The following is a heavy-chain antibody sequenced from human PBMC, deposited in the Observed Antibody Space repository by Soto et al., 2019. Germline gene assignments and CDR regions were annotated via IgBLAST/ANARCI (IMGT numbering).Heavy chain of an antibody. Sequence: QVQLVQSGAEVKEPGSAVKVSCKAPADSFSSYGISWVRQAPGQGLEWMGGIIPIFGTTNYAEKFQGSVTMTADESTNTAYMELSSLRSEDTALYYCARVFPDGWVEPGVVRGYLDTWGRGTLVTVSS. CDR3: ARVFPDGWVEPGVVRGYLDT. CDR2: IIPIFGTT. D-gene: IGHD3-3*01. V-gene: IGHV1-69*01. J-gene: IGHJ4*02. CDR1: ADSFSSYG.